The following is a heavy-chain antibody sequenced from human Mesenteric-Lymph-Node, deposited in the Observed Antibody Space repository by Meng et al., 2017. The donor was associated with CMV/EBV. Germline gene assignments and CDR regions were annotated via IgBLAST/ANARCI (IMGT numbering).Heavy chain of an antibody. Sequence: GGSLRLSCAASGFTFSGSAMHWVRQSSGKGLEWVGRIRSKVNNYAAAYAASVKGRFTISRDDSKNTAYLHMDSLETEDTAMYYCTRQGEYCSSTSCVLTFDYWGRGTLVTVSS. CDR3: TRQGEYCSSTSCVLTFDY. CDR2: IRSKVNNYAA. D-gene: IGHD2-2*01. V-gene: IGHV3-73*01. J-gene: IGHJ4*02. CDR1: GFTFSGSA.